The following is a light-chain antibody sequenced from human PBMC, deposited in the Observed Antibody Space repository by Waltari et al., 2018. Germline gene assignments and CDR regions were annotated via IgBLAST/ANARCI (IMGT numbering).Light chain of an antibody. J-gene: IGLJ2*01. Sequence: QSALTQPAPVSGPSGQSIPILCTGTSVIVGGHNLASWYQQLPGEPPRLLLYEGNRRPSGVSGRFSGSGSGNTASLTISGLQADDEADYHCCSHASGASPFIRFGGGTKLAVL. CDR1: SVIVGGHNL. CDR2: EGN. CDR3: CSHASGASPFIR. V-gene: IGLV2-23*01.